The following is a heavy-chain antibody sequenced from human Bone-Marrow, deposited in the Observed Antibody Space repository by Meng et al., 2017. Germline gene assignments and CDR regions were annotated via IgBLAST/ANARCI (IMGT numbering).Heavy chain of an antibody. D-gene: IGHD2-2*01. CDR2: IRSKPTSYAA. V-gene: IGHV3-73*01. CDR3: TIYTSCHI. J-gene: IGHJ3*02. CDR1: GVSFTDSD. Sequence: VELGGGLVQLGGSLKLSCAVSGVSFTDSDIHWVRQASGKGMEWVGRIRSKPTSYAAAYAASVRGRFTISRDDSENTAYLQMNSLKTEDTAVYYCTIYTSCHIWGQGTMVTVSS.